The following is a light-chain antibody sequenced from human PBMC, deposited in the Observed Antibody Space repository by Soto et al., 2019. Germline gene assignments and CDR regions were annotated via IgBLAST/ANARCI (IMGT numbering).Light chain of an antibody. V-gene: IGLV2-14*01. CDR3: SSYTTSSTYV. J-gene: IGLJ1*01. CDR1: ISDVGGYDY. CDR2: DVS. Sequence: LTQPASVSGSPGQSITISCTGTISDVGGYDYVSWYQQHPGKAPKLMIYDVSNRPSGVSNRFSGSKSGNTASLTISGLQADYEADYYCSSYTTSSTYVFGTGTKVTVL.